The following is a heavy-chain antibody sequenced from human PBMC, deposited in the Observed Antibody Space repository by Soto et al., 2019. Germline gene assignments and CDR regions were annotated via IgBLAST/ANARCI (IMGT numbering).Heavy chain of an antibody. CDR2: ISSSSSYI. CDR3: ARTPHLTMVRGVIIEGSDAFDI. Sequence: EVQLVESGGGLVKPGGSLRLSCAASGFTFSSYSMNWVRQAPGKGLEWVSSISSSSSYIYYADSVKGRFTISRDNAKNSLYLQMNSLRAEDTAVYYCARTPHLTMVRGVIIEGSDAFDIWGQGTMVTVSS. D-gene: IGHD3-10*01. CDR1: GFTFSSYS. V-gene: IGHV3-21*01. J-gene: IGHJ3*02.